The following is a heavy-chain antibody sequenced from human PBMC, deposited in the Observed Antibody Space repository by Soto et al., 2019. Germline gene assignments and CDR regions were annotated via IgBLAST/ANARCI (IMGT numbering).Heavy chain of an antibody. CDR2: ISDSGGST. Sequence: EVQLLESGGGLVQPGGSLRLACAGSGFTFSRYAMSWVRQAPGKGLEWVSAISDSGGSTYYVDSVKGRFTISRDNSKNTLYLQMNSLRAEDTAVYYCAKRVEYSSSTHYFDSWGQGTLVTVSS. J-gene: IGHJ4*02. D-gene: IGHD6-6*01. V-gene: IGHV3-23*01. CDR1: GFTFSRYA. CDR3: AKRVEYSSSTHYFDS.